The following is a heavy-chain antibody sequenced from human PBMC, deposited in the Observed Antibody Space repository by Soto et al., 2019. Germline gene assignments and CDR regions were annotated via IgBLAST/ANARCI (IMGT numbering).Heavy chain of an antibody. CDR2: INWDGSST. Sequence: EVQLVESGGVVVQPGGSLGLSCAASGFTFDDYTMHWVRQAPGKGLEWVSLINWDGSSTYYADSVKGRFTISRDNNKNSLYLQMHSLRTDDTALYYCARCFAVAGGFDYWGQGTLVTVSS. J-gene: IGHJ4*02. CDR1: GFTFDDYT. CDR3: ARCFAVAGGFDY. D-gene: IGHD6-19*01. V-gene: IGHV3-43*01.